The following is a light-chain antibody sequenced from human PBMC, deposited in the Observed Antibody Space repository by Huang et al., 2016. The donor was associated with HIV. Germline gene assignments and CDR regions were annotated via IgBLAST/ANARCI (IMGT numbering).Light chain of an antibody. CDR2: AAS. CDR3: QQYHSSWT. Sequence: DIQMTQSPLSLSASVGDRVTITCRASQGIRNSLAWYQQKPGKAPKLLVYAASRLESGVPYLFSGSGSGTNFTLTISSLQPEDFATYYCQQYHSSWTFGQGTKVEIK. CDR1: QGIRNS. J-gene: IGKJ1*01. V-gene: IGKV1-NL1*01.